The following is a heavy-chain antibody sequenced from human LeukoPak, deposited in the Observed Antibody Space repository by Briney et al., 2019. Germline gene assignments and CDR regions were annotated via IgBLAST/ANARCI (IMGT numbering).Heavy chain of an antibody. D-gene: IGHD2/OR15-2a*01. J-gene: IGHJ6*03. CDR2: IIPIFGTA. V-gene: IGHV1-69*13. CDR3: ARDHGDSTVREYYYYYMDV. CDR1: GYTFTSYG. Sequence: ASVKVSCKASGYTFTSYGISWVRQAPGQGLEWMGGIIPIFGTANYAQKFQGRVTITADESTSTAYMELSSLRSEDTAVYYCARDHGDSTVREYYYYYMDVWGKGTTVTVSS.